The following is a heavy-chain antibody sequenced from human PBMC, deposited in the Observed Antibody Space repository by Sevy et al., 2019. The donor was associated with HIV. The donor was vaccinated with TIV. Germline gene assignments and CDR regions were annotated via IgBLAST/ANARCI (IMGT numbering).Heavy chain of an antibody. CDR3: ARAIGTQVAGLYYFDY. CDR2: VHHSGSS. CDR1: GYSISSDYY. V-gene: IGHV4-38-2*01. J-gene: IGHJ4*02. D-gene: IGHD6-19*01. Sequence: SETLSLTCAVSGYSISSDYYWGWIRQPPGKGLEWIGSVHHSGSSHYNPSHKSRVTISVDTSKNQFSLKLSSVTAADTAVYYCARAIGTQVAGLYYFDYWGQGTLVTVSS.